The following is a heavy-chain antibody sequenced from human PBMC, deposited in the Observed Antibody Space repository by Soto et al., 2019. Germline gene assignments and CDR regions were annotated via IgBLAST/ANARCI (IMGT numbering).Heavy chain of an antibody. CDR3: ARGGSYGGNSEGEIDY. J-gene: IGHJ4*02. CDR1: GFTVSSNY. CDR2: IYSGGTT. V-gene: IGHV3-66*01. D-gene: IGHD4-17*01. Sequence: GGSLRLSCAASGFTVSSNYMSWVRQAPGKGLEWVSVIYSGGTTYYADSVKGRFTISRDNSKNTLHLQMNSLRAEDTAVYYCARGGSYGGNSEGEIDYWGQGTLVTVSS.